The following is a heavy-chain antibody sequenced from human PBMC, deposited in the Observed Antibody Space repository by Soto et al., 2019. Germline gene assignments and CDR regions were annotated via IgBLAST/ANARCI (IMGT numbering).Heavy chain of an antibody. Sequence: ASVKVSCKASGYTFTSYDINWVRQATGQGLEWMGWMNPNSGNTGYAQKFQGRVTMTRNTSISTAYMELSSLRSEDTAVYYCARGLSKGTTWNQKWGRYYYYYMDVWGKGTTVTVSS. J-gene: IGHJ6*03. D-gene: IGHD3-16*01. CDR2: MNPNSGNT. CDR3: ARGLSKGTTWNQKWGRYYYYYMDV. CDR1: GYTFTSYD. V-gene: IGHV1-8*01.